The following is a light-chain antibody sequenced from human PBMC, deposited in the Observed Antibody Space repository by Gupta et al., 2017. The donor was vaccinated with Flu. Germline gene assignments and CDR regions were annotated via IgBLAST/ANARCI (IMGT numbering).Light chain of an antibody. V-gene: IGKV3-20*01. CDR1: QSVRSDY. J-gene: IGKJ1*01. CDR3: QQYASSSWT. CDR2: GAY. Sequence: EIVLTQSPDTLSLSPGERATLSCRASQSVRSDYLAWYQQKPGQAPRLLMYGAYYRATGIPDRFSGSGSGTGFTLTISRLEPEDSAVYFCQQYASSSWTFGQGTKVEFK.